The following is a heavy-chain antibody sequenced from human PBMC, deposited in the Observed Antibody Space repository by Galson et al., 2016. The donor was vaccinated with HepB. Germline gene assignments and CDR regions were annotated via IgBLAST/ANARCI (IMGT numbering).Heavy chain of an antibody. J-gene: IGHJ4*02. Sequence: SLRLSCAASGFTFSTYEMNWVRQAPGKGLEWVSYITGSGDTIYYADSVRGRFTISRDNARKSLFLQMSSLRVEDTAVYYCAGGRFYGSGSSLHWGQGALVTVSS. CDR1: GFTFSTYE. V-gene: IGHV3-48*03. D-gene: IGHD3-10*01. CDR3: AGGRFYGSGSSLH. CDR2: ITGSGDTI.